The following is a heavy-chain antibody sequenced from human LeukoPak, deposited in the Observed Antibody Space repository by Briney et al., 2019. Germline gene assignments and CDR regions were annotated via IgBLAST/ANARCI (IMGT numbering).Heavy chain of an antibody. Sequence: ASVKVSCKASGYTFTGYYMHWVRQAPGQGLEWMGRINPNSGGTNYAQKFQGRVTMTRDTSISTAYMELSRLRSDDTAVYCCARDGLYNWNYAFDPWGQGTLVTVSS. D-gene: IGHD1-7*01. V-gene: IGHV1-2*06. CDR1: GYTFTGYY. CDR2: INPNSGGT. J-gene: IGHJ5*02. CDR3: ARDGLYNWNYAFDP.